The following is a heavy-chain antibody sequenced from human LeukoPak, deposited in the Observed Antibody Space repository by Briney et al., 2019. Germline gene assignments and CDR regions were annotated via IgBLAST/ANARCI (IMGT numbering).Heavy chain of an antibody. CDR1: GFTFSSYA. V-gene: IGHV3-23*01. CDR2: VSISGGST. Sequence: PGGSLRLSCAASGFTFSSYAMSWVRQAPGKGLEWVSAVSISGGSTFYADPVKGRFTISRDNSKSTLYLQMNSLRAEDTAVYFCAKRGGAVGATTGFDYWGQGALVTVS. D-gene: IGHD1-26*01. J-gene: IGHJ4*02. CDR3: AKRGGAVGATTGFDY.